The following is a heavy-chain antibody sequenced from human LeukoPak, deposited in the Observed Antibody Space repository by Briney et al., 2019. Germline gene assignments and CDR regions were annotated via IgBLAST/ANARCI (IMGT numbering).Heavy chain of an antibody. J-gene: IGHJ6*03. D-gene: IGHD6-13*01. Sequence: GASVKVSCKASGYTFTSYGISWGRQAPGQGLEWMGWISAYNGNTNYAQKLQGRVTMTTDTSTSTAYMELRSLRSDDTAVYYCARFVGQQLVPSDYYYYYYMGVWGKGTTVTVSS. V-gene: IGHV1-18*01. CDR2: ISAYNGNT. CDR1: GYTFTSYG. CDR3: ARFVGQQLVPSDYYYYYYMGV.